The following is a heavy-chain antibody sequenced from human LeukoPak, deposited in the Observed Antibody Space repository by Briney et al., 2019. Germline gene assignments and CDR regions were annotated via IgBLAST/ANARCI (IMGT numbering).Heavy chain of an antibody. D-gene: IGHD3-3*01. V-gene: IGHV4-59*01. CDR3: ARGDTYYDFWSGYHTYYYYYMDV. CDR1: GGSISSYY. J-gene: IGHJ6*03. CDR2: IYYSGST. Sequence: SETLPLTCTVSGGSISSYYWSWIRQPPGKGLEWIGYIYYSGSTNYNPSLKSRVTISVDTSKNQFSLKLSSVTAADTAVYYCARGDTYYDFWSGYHTYYYYYMDVWGKGTTVTVSS.